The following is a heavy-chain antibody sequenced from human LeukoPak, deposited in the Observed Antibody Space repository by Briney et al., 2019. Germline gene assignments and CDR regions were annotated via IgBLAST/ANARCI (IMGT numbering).Heavy chain of an antibody. CDR3: ASDKLLSFGELLLGFDY. J-gene: IGHJ4*02. V-gene: IGHV4-30-4*01. D-gene: IGHD3-10*01. CDR2: IYYSGSN. Sequence: KPSQTLSLTCTVSGGSISSGDYYWSWIRQPPGKGLEWIGYIYYSGSNYYNPSLKSRVTISVDTSKNQFSLKLSSVTAADTAVYYCASDKLLSFGELLLGFDYWGQGTLVTVSS. CDR1: GGSISSGDYY.